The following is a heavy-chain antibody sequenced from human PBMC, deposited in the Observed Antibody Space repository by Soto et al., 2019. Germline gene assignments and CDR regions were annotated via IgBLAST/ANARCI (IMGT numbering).Heavy chain of an antibody. CDR2: IYSSGNT. V-gene: IGHV4-59*01. J-gene: IGHJ4*02. Sequence: SETLSLTCTVSGGSISSYYWGWIRQPPGKRLEWIGYIYSSGNTNYNPSLKSRVTISVDTSKNQFSLKLSSVTAADTAVYYCARENYFDYWGQGTLVTVSS. CDR1: GGSISSYY. CDR3: ARENYFDY.